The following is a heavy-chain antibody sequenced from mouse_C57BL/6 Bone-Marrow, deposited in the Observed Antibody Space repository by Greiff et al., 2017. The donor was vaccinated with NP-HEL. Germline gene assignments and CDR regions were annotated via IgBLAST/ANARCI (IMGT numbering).Heavy chain of an antibody. V-gene: IGHV1-55*01. Sequence: VKLMESGAELVKPGASVKMSCKASSYTFTSYWIIWVKQRPGQGLEWIGDIYPGSGSINYNEKFKSKATLTVDTSSSTAYMQLSSLTSEDSAVFYCARNYYGSRKYFDYWGQGTTLTVSS. J-gene: IGHJ2*01. CDR3: ARNYYGSRKYFDY. CDR1: SYTFTSYW. D-gene: IGHD1-1*01. CDR2: IYPGSGSI.